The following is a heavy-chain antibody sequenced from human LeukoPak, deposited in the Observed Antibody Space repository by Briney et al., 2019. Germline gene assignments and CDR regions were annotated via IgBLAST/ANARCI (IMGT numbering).Heavy chain of an antibody. CDR1: GGSISTDTYY. D-gene: IGHD4/OR15-4a*01. CDR2: LYYSGNI. CDR3: XRGTIGDGFDI. Sequence: SETLSLTCNVSGGSISTDTYYRGWIRQVPGKGLEWIATLYYSGNIYYNPSLKSRVTMSGDRSKSQFSLRLTSVTAADTAVYYCXRGTIGDGFDIWGHGTMVAVSS. J-gene: IGHJ3*02. V-gene: IGHV4-39*01.